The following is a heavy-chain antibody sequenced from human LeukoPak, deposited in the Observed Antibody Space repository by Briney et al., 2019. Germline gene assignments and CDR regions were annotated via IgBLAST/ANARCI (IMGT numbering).Heavy chain of an antibody. CDR3: ATRPGYRAFDY. D-gene: IGHD1-1*01. CDR1: GFTFSNYG. CDR2: ISDSGGKT. Sequence: PGGSLTLFCAASGFTFSNYGMNWVRQAPGKRLEWVSVISDSGGKTHYADSVKGRFTISRDNSKNTLYLQMNSLRLEDTAVYYCATRPGYRAFDYWGQGTLVTVSS. J-gene: IGHJ4*02. V-gene: IGHV3-23*01.